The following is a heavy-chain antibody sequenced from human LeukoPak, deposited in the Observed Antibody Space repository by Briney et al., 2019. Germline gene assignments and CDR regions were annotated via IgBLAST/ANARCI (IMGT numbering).Heavy chain of an antibody. CDR2: IYYSGST. CDR1: GGSISSGDYY. D-gene: IGHD3-10*01. CDR3: AGLDYYGSRYWFDP. Sequence: PSQTLSLTCTVPGGSISSGDYYWSWIRQPPGKGLEWIGYIYYSGSTYYNPSLKSRVTISVDTSKNQFSLKLSSVTAADTAVYYCAGLDYYGSRYWFDPWGQGTLVTVYS. V-gene: IGHV4-30-4*01. J-gene: IGHJ5*02.